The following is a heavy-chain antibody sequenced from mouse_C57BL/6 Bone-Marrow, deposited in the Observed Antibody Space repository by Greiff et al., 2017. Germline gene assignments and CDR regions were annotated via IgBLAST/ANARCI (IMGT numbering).Heavy chain of an antibody. D-gene: IGHD1-1*01. CDR2: IYPGNSDT. Sequence: VQLQQSGTVLARPGASVKMSCKTSGYTFTSYWMHWVKQRPGQGLEWIGAIYPGNSDTSYNQKFKGKAKLTAGTSASTAYMELSSLTNEDSAVYYCTRVITTVVEGAWFAYWGQGTLVTVSA. V-gene: IGHV1-5*01. CDR3: TRVITTVVEGAWFAY. J-gene: IGHJ3*01. CDR1: GYTFTSYW.